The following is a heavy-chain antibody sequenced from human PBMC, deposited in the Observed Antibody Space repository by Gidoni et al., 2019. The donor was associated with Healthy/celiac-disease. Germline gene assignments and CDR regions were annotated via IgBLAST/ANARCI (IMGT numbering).Heavy chain of an antibody. J-gene: IGHJ4*02. CDR2: IKSKTDGGTT. CDR3: TTLYCSGGSCYSTYEDY. D-gene: IGHD2-15*01. CDR1: GFTFSNAW. Sequence: EVQLVESGGGLVKPGGSLRLSCAASGFTFSNAWRSWVRQAPGKGLEWVGRIKSKTDGGTTDYAAPVKGRFTISRDDSKNTLYLQMNSLKTEDTAVYYCTTLYCSGGSCYSTYEDYWGQGTLVTVSS. V-gene: IGHV3-15*01.